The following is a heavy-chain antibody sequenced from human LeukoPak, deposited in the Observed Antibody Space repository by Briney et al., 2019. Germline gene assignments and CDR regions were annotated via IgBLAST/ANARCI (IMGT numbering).Heavy chain of an antibody. J-gene: IGHJ4*02. CDR3: ARGGRYCSGGSCYSIVDY. Sequence: PSETLSLTCTVSGGSISSYYWSWIRQPPGKGLEWNGYIYYSGSTNYNPSIKSRVTISVDTSKNQFSLKLSSVSAADTAVYYCARGGRYCSGGSCYSIVDYWGQGTLVTVSS. CDR1: GGSISSYY. V-gene: IGHV4-59*01. CDR2: IYYSGST. D-gene: IGHD2-15*01.